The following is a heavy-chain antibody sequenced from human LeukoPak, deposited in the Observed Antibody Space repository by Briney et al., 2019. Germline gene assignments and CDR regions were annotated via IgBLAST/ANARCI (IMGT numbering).Heavy chain of an antibody. D-gene: IGHD2-2*01. CDR3: AGPYIGYCSTTSCSYFDC. J-gene: IGHJ4*02. Sequence: SVKVSCKASGYTFTSYGISWVRQAPGQGLEWMGGIIPIFSTANYAQKFQGRVTITTDESTSTAYMELSSLRSEDTAVYYCAGPYIGYCSTTSCSYFDCWGQGTLVTVSS. CDR1: GYTFTSYG. CDR2: IIPIFSTA. V-gene: IGHV1-69*05.